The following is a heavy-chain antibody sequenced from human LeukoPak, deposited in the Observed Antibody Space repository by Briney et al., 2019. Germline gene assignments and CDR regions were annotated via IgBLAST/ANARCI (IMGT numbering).Heavy chain of an antibody. CDR2: ISAYNGNT. Sequence: GASVKVSCKASGYTFTSYGISWVRQAPGQGLEWMGWISAYNGNTNYAQKLQGRVTMTTDTSTSTAYMELRSLRSDDTAVYYCARDENTYYYDSSGHSLDYWGQGTLVTVSS. CDR3: ARDENTYYYDSSGHSLDY. J-gene: IGHJ4*02. V-gene: IGHV1-18*01. CDR1: GYTFTSYG. D-gene: IGHD3-22*01.